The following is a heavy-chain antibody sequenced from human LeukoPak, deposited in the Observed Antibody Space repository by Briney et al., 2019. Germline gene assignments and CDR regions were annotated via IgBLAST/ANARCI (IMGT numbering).Heavy chain of an antibody. J-gene: IGHJ6*02. CDR1: GYTFTSYG. D-gene: IGHD3-3*01. Sequence: GASVKVSCKASGYTFTSYGISWVRQAPGQGLEWMGWISAYNGNTNYAQKLQGRVTMTTDTSTSTAYMELRSLRSDDTAVYYCAREPKLRFLEWGPSFNYYYYGMDVWGQGTTVTVSS. CDR3: AREPKLRFLEWGPSFNYYYYGMDV. CDR2: ISAYNGNT. V-gene: IGHV1-18*01.